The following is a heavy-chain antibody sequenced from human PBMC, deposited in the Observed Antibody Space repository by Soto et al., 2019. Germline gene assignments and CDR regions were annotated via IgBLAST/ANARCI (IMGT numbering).Heavy chain of an antibody. V-gene: IGHV4-59*01. CDR1: GDSISSSY. CDR3: ARGVLEWLLRDSYYYYMDV. D-gene: IGHD3-3*01. CDR2: IDDTGSN. J-gene: IGHJ6*03. Sequence: SETLSLTCTVSGDSISSSYWNWIRQAPGKGLEWIGYIDDTGSNNYNPSLESRVTLSVDPSNNQYSLKLSSVTAADTAVYYCARGVLEWLLRDSYYYYMDVWGKGTTVTVS.